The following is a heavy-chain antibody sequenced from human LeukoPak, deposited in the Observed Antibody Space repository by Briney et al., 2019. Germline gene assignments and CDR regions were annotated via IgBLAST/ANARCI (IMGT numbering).Heavy chain of an antibody. CDR3: ARDDSGYESE. CDR2: ISSSGSTI. CDR1: GFTFSSYE. J-gene: IGHJ4*02. V-gene: IGHV3-48*03. Sequence: PGGSLRLSCAASGFTFSSYEMNWVRQAPGKGLEWVSYISSSGSTIYYADSVKGRFTISRDNAKNSLYLQMNSLRAEDTAVYYCARDDSGYESEWGQGTLVTVSS. D-gene: IGHD5-12*01.